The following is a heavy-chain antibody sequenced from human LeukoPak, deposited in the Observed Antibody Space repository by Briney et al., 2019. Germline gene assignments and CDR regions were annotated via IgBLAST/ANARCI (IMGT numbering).Heavy chain of an antibody. CDR3: ARHGAWGMATIYAFDI. D-gene: IGHD5-24*01. CDR2: IYYSGST. J-gene: IGHJ3*02. CDR1: GGSISSSSYY. Sequence: SETLSLTCTVSGGSISSSSYYWGWIRQPRGKGLEWIGSIYYSGSTYYNPSLKSRVTISVDTSKNQFSLKLSSVTAADTAVYYCARHGAWGMATIYAFDIWGQGTMVTVSS. V-gene: IGHV4-39*01.